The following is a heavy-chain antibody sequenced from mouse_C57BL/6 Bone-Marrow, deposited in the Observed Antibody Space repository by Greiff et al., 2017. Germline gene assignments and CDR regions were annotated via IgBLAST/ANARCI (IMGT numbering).Heavy chain of an antibody. CDR2: INYDGSST. V-gene: IGHV5-16*01. CDR1: GFTFSDYY. CDR3: ARGGVRDYFDY. J-gene: IGHJ2*01. D-gene: IGHD2-2*01. Sequence: VMLVESEGGLVQPGSSMKLSCTASGFTFSDYYMAWVRPVPEKGLEWVANINYDGSSTYYLDSLKSRFIISRDNAKNILYLQMSSLKSEDTATYYCARGGVRDYFDYWGQGTTLTVSS.